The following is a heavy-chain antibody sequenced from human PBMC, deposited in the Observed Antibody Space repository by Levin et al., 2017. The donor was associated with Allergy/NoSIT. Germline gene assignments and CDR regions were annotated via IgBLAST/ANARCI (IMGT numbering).Heavy chain of an antibody. V-gene: IGHV4-34*09. CDR1: GGSFSDYY. J-gene: IGHJ6*02. CDR3: ARDGGFCTNGVCPPYYYYPIDV. CDR2: INYSGST. Sequence: SETLSLTCAVYGGSFSDYYLSWIRQHPGKGLEWIGYINYSGSTYYNPSLKSRVTISVDTSKNQFSLKLNSVTAADTAVYYCARDGGFCTNGVCPPYYYYPIDVWGQGTTVTVSS. D-gene: IGHD2-8*01.